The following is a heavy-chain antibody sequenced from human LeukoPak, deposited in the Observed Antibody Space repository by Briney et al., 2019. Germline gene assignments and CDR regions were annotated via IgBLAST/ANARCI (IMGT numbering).Heavy chain of an antibody. CDR2: MNPNSGNT. Sequence: ASVKVSCKASGYTFTSYDINWVRQATGQGLEWMGWMNPNSGNTGYAQKFQGRVTITRNTSISTAYMELSSLRSEDTAVYYCAGGPDIAARVVREYAFDIWGQGTMVTVSS. D-gene: IGHD6-6*01. CDR1: GYTFTSYD. CDR3: AGGPDIAARVVREYAFDI. J-gene: IGHJ3*02. V-gene: IGHV1-8*03.